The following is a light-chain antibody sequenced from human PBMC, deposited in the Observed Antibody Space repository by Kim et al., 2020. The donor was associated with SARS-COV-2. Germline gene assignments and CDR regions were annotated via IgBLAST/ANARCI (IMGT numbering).Light chain of an antibody. CDR2: DAS. CDR3: EQRISWPKT. CDR1: QSVSTY. Sequence: LSPGERATLSGRSSQSVSTYLAWYQQKPGQAPRLLFYDASIRATGIPARFSVSGSETDFTLTISSLGPEDFAVYYCEQRISWPKTFGQGAKVDIK. J-gene: IGKJ1*01. V-gene: IGKV3-11*01.